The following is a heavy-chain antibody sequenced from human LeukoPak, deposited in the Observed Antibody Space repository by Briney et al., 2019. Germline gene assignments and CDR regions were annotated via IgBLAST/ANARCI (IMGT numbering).Heavy chain of an antibody. CDR1: GFALSSHW. J-gene: IGHJ6*02. CDR2: VNRDGSET. CDR3: ARNNGMDV. Sequence: GGSLRLSCAASGFALSSHWMTWVRQVPGRGPEWVANVNRDGSETYYLDSVRGRFTISKDNAKNSLYLQMNSLRAEDTALYHCARNNGMDVWGQGTTVIVSS. V-gene: IGHV3-7*03.